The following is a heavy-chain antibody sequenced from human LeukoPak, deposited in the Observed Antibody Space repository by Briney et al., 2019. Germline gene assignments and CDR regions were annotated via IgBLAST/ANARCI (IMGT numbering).Heavy chain of an antibody. Sequence: QPGRSLRLSCAASGFTFSSYAMHWVRQAPGKGLEWVAVISYDGSNKYYADSVEGRFTISRDNSKNTLYLQMNSLRAEDTAVYYCARDRVSYYDFWSGYSDAFDIWGQGTMVTVSS. CDR2: ISYDGSNK. D-gene: IGHD3-3*01. CDR3: ARDRVSYYDFWSGYSDAFDI. J-gene: IGHJ3*02. V-gene: IGHV3-30-3*01. CDR1: GFTFSSYA.